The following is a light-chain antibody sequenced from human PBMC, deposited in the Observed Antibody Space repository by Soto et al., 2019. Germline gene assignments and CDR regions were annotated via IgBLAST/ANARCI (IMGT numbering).Light chain of an antibody. V-gene: IGLV2-23*02. CDR2: EVS. CDR3: CSYAGSRAYV. Sequence: QSVLTQPASVSGSPGQSITISCTGTSSDVGSYNLVSWYQQHPGKAPKVMIYEVSKRPSGVPNRFSGSKSGDTASLTISGLQAEDEADYYCCSYAGSRAYVFGPGTKVTVL. CDR1: SSDVGSYNL. J-gene: IGLJ1*01.